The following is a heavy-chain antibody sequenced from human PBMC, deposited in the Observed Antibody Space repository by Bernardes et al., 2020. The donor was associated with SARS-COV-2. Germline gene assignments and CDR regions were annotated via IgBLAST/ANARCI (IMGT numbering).Heavy chain of an antibody. CDR2: IYYSGST. D-gene: IGHD6-13*01. Sequence: SETLSLTCTVSGGSISSYYWSWIRQPPGKGLEWIGYIYYSGSTNYNPSLKSRVTISVDTSKNQFSLKLSSVTAADTAVYYCARSPSSSWSKNWYFDLWGRGTLVTVSS. CDR1: GGSISSYY. J-gene: IGHJ2*01. V-gene: IGHV4-59*01. CDR3: ARSPSSSWSKNWYFDL.